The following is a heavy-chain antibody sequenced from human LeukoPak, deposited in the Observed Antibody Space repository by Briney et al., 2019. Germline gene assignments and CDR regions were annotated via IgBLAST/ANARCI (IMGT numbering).Heavy chain of an antibody. Sequence: PSETLSLTCTVSGGSISSQYWSWIRQSPGKGLEWIGYIDPTGLTSYNPSLNSRVTISEDASKNQFSLKVRSVTTADTAVYFCARQTPYHGNHYFDYCGQGTLVTVSS. D-gene: IGHD1-14*01. CDR1: GGSISSQY. CDR3: ARQTPYHGNHYFDY. CDR2: IDPTGLT. J-gene: IGHJ4*02. V-gene: IGHV4-4*09.